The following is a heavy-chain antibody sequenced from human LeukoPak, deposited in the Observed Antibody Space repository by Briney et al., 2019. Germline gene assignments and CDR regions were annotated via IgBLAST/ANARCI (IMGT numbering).Heavy chain of an antibody. CDR1: GYTFTNYY. CDR3: ARDLGYSRSWYEGVHYSWFDP. CDR2: IDPNTGGT. V-gene: IGHV1-2*02. D-gene: IGHD6-13*01. J-gene: IGHJ5*02. Sequence: GASVKVSCKASGYTFTNYYIHWVRQAPGQGLEWMGWIDPNTGGTKYAQKFQGRVTMTRDTSVTTADMNLSRLTSDDTAVYFCARDLGYSRSWYEGVHYSWFDPWGQGTLVTVSS.